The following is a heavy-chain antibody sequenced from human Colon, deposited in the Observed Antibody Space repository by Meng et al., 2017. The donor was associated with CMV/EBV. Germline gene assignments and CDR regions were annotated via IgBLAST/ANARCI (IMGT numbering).Heavy chain of an antibody. CDR3: ARVRGYSYGPYWYFDL. J-gene: IGHJ2*01. Sequence: GSIKRSNWWSWVRQSPGKRLEWIGEIFHTGSINYNPSLESRVTISIDKSKNQFSLKLPSVTAADTAVYYCARVRGYSYGPYWYFDLRGRGTLVTVSS. CDR1: GSIKRSNW. D-gene: IGHD5-18*01. V-gene: IGHV4-4*02. CDR2: IFHTGSI.